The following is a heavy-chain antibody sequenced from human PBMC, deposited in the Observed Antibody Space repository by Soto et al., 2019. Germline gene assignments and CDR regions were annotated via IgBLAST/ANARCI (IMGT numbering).Heavy chain of an antibody. J-gene: IGHJ4*02. V-gene: IGHV3-23*01. Sequence: GGSLRLSCAASGFTFSSYAMSWVRQAPGKGLEWVSAISGSGGSTYYAASVKGRFTISRDNSKNMLFLQMNSLRAEDTAVYYCAKDFPAIVVVVAVNYWGQGTLVTVSS. D-gene: IGHD2-15*01. CDR2: ISGSGGST. CDR3: AKDFPAIVVVVAVNY. CDR1: GFTFSSYA.